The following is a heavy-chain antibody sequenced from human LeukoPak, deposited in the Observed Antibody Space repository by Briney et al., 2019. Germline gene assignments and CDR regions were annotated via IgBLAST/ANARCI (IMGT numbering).Heavy chain of an antibody. D-gene: IGHD1-26*01. CDR3: ARASGSYWWFDS. CDR2: INPNSGDT. V-gene: IGHV1-2*02. Sequence: ASVKVSCKASGYTFTGYYMHWVRQAPGQGLEWMGWINPNSGDTNYAQKFQGSVTMTRDTSISTVYMELSRLRSDDTAVYYCARASGSYWWFDSGGQGTLVTVSS. CDR1: GYTFTGYY. J-gene: IGHJ5*01.